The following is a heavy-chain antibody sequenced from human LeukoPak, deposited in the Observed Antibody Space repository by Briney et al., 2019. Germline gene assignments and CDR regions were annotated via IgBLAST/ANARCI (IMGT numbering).Heavy chain of an antibody. CDR1: GYTFTGYY. D-gene: IGHD5-24*01. CDR2: INPNSGGT. J-gene: IGHJ4*02. CDR3: ASSEMATIKAFDY. V-gene: IGHV1-2*02. Sequence: ASVKVSCKASGYTFTGYYMHWVRQAPGQGLEWMGWINPNSGGTNYAQKFQGRVTITADKSTSTAYMELSSLRSEDTAVYYCASSEMATIKAFDYWGQGTLVTVSS.